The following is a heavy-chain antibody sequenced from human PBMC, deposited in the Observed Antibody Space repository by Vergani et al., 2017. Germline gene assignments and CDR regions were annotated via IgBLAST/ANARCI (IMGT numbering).Heavy chain of an antibody. CDR2: INHSGST. J-gene: IGHJ5*02. V-gene: IGHV4-34*01. D-gene: IGHD6-13*01. Sequence: QVQLQQWGAGLLKPSETLSLTCSVYGGSFSGYYWSWIRQHPGMGLEWNGEINHSGSTNYNPSLKILFTISGDTSKNQFSLKLSSVTAADTAVCYCACGAYISSWVKGEWFDPWGQGTLVTFSS. CDR1: GGSFSGYY. CDR3: ACGAYISSWVKGEWFDP.